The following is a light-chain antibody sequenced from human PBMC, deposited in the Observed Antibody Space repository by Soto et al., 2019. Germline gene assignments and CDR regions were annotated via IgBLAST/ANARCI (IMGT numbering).Light chain of an antibody. CDR2: EVT. Sequence: QSALTQPASVSGSPGQSITISCTGTSSDVGNGYDSVSWYQQHPGKAPKLMIYEVTNRPSGVSHRFSGSKSGNTASLTISGLQTEDEADYYCLSYTITSILVFGGGTKVTVL. CDR3: LSYTITSILV. V-gene: IGLV2-14*01. J-gene: IGLJ3*02. CDR1: SSDVGNGYDS.